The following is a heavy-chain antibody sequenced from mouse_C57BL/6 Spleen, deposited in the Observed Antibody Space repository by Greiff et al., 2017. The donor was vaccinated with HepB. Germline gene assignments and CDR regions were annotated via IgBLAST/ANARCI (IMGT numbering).Heavy chain of an antibody. CDR2: IHPNSGST. CDR1: GYTFTSYW. Sequence: VQLQQPGAELVKPGASVKLSCKASGYTFTSYWMHWVKQRPGQGLEWIGMIHPNSGSTNYNEKFKSKATLTVDKSSSTAYMQLSSLTSEDSAVYYCARGNWEAASYWGQGTLVTVSA. D-gene: IGHD4-1*01. V-gene: IGHV1-64*01. J-gene: IGHJ3*01. CDR3: ARGNWEAASY.